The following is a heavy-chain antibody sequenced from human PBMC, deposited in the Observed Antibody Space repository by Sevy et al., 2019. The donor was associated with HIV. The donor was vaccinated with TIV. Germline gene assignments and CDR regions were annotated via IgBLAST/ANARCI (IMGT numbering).Heavy chain of an antibody. CDR1: GFTFSSYA. CDR2: ISGSGGSGDKT. Sequence: GGSLRLSCAASGFTFSSYAMNWVRQAPGKGLEWVSGISGSGGSGDKTNYADSVKCRFTISRDDSKNSLYLQLNSLRAEDTAIYYCARKYDSSGYFDYWGQGTLVTVSS. D-gene: IGHD3-22*01. J-gene: IGHJ4*02. V-gene: IGHV3-23*01. CDR3: ARKYDSSGYFDY.